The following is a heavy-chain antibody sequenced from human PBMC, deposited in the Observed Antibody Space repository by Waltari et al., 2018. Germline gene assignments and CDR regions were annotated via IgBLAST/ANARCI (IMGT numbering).Heavy chain of an antibody. D-gene: IGHD1-26*01. J-gene: IGHJ3*02. CDR2: SVVGIGNT. Sequence: QMQLVQSGPEVKKPGTSVKVSCKASGFTFTSSAMQWVRQARGQRLEWIGWSVVGIGNTNYAQKFQERVTITREMSTSTAYMELSSLRSEETAVDYCAAVGPYSGSYPRPYDAFDIWGQGTMVTVSS. CDR1: GFTFTSSA. CDR3: AAVGPYSGSYPRPYDAFDI. V-gene: IGHV1-58*02.